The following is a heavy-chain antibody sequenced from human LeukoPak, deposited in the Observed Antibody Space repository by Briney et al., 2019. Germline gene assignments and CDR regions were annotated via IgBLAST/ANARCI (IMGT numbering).Heavy chain of an antibody. Sequence: EASVTVSCTASGGTFSSYAISWLRQAPGQGLQWMGGIIPIFGTANYAQKFQGRVTITADESTSTAYMELSSLRSEDTAVYYCARGDASGWFDPWGQGTLVTVSS. CDR3: ARGDASGWFDP. J-gene: IGHJ5*02. D-gene: IGHD2-21*02. CDR1: GGTFSSYA. CDR2: IIPIFGTA. V-gene: IGHV1-69*13.